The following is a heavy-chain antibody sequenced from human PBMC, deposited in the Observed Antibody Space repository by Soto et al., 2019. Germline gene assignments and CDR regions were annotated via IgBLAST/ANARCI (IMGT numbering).Heavy chain of an antibody. J-gene: IGHJ4*02. D-gene: IGHD2-2*01. CDR1: GYTFTSYV. CDR3: ARDPADDVRDYYAPAPLWGDY. CDR2: TSAYNGNT. V-gene: IGHV1-18*01. Sequence: QVQLVQSGAEVKKHGPSVKISCKASGYTFTSYVITCLRQTPGQGLEWMGWTSAYNGNTNYAQKLQGRVTMTTDTSTRTAYMALRGLRSDYTAVYYCARDPADDVRDYYAPAPLWGDYWGQRTMVTVSS.